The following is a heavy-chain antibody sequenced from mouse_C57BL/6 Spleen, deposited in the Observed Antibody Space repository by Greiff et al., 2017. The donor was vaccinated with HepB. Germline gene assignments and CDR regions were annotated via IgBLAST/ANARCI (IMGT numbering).Heavy chain of an antibody. CDR3: ARWLTGTLYWYFDV. D-gene: IGHD4-1*01. V-gene: IGHV1-53*01. Sequence: QVQLKQPGTELVKPGASVKLSCKASGYTFTSYWMHWVKQRPGQGLEWIGNINPSNGGTNYNEKFKSKATLTVDKSSSTAYMQLSSLTSEDSAVYYCARWLTGTLYWYFDVWGTGTTVTVSS. CDR1: GYTFTSYW. CDR2: INPSNGGT. J-gene: IGHJ1*03.